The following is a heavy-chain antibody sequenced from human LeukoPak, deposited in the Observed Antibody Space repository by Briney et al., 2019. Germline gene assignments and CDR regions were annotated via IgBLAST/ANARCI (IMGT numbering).Heavy chain of an antibody. CDR3: ARPDCSGSGCKLLTY. Sequence: GESLKISCKGSGYSFSTYWINWVRLVPGKGLEWRGTIDPSDSYTEYSPSLQGHVTISVDKSISTAYLQWSSLWASDSAIYYCARPDCSGSGCKLLTYWGQGTLVTVSS. CDR1: GYSFSTYW. J-gene: IGHJ4*02. D-gene: IGHD2-2*01. V-gene: IGHV5-10-1*01. CDR2: IDPSDSYT.